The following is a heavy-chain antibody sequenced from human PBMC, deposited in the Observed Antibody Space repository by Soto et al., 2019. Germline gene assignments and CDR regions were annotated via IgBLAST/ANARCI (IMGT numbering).Heavy chain of an antibody. CDR2: IYVSGST. V-gene: IGHV4-4*07. CDR1: GGSISDYY. CDR3: AKDRGYNSQFFYYYGLDV. Sequence: QVQLQESGPGLVKPSETLSLTCNVSGGSISDYYWSWIRQPADKGLEWIGRIYVSGSTDYNPSLKSRVTMSADTSKNLFSLRLTSVTAAATAVYFCAKDRGYNSQFFYYYGLDVWGQGTTVTVSS. D-gene: IGHD1-1*01. J-gene: IGHJ6*02.